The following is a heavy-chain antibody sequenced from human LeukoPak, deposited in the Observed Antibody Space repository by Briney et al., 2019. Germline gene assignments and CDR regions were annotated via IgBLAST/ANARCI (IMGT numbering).Heavy chain of an antibody. CDR2: ISYDGSNK. CDR1: GFTFSSYG. CDR3: ARDLDIVATIIMYYFDY. Sequence: GGSLRLSCAASGFTFSSYGMLWVRQAPGKGLEGVAVISYDGSNKYYADSVKGRFTISRDNSKNTLYLQMNSLRAEDTAVYYCARDLDIVATIIMYYFDYWGQGTLVTVSS. J-gene: IGHJ4*02. V-gene: IGHV3-30*03. D-gene: IGHD5-12*01.